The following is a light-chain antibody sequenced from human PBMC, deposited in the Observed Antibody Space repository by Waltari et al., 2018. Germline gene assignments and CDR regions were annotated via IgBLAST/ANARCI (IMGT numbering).Light chain of an antibody. Sequence: EIALTQSPGTLSLSPGERATLSGRASQRVRSNYLAWYQQQPGQAPRLLISGASPRATGSPARFSGSGSGREFTLSISSLQSEDFAVYYCQNDSNWPLTFGGGNKVESK. J-gene: IGKJ4*01. CDR3: QNDSNWPLT. CDR2: GAS. V-gene: IGKV3-15*01. CDR1: QRVRSN.